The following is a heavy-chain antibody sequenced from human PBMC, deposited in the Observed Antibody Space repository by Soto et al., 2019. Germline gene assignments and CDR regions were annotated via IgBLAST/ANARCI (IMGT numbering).Heavy chain of an antibody. CDR1: DGSISNFY. CDR2: ISSSGNT. Sequence: SETLSLTCTVSDGSISNFYWSWIRQPPGEGLEWIGYISSSGNTNYNPSLKSRVSISVDTSKNQFSLNLTSVTAADTAVYYCARAPMVLTRSYFDSWGQGTPVTVSA. J-gene: IGHJ4*02. CDR3: ARAPMVLTRSYFDS. V-gene: IGHV4-59*01. D-gene: IGHD3-22*01.